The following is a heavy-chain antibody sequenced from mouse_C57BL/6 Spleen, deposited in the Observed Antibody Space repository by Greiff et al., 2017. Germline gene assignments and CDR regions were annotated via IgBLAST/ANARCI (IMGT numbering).Heavy chain of an antibody. J-gene: IGHJ3*01. CDR1: GFNIKDDY. CDR3: TTKGYYGSSWFAY. D-gene: IGHD1-1*01. Sequence: EVQGVESGAELVRPGASVKLSCTASGFNIKDDYMHWVKQRPEQGLEWIGWIDPENGDTEYASKFQGKATITADTSSNTAYLQLSSLTSEDTAVYYCTTKGYYGSSWFAYWGQGTLVTVSA. V-gene: IGHV14-4*01. CDR2: IDPENGDT.